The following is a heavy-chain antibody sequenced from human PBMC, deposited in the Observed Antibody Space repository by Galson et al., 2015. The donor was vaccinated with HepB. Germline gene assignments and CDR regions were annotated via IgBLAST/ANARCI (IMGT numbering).Heavy chain of an antibody. CDR1: GFTFSSYG. J-gene: IGHJ5*02. CDR2: IWYDGSNK. V-gene: IGHV3-33*01. Sequence: SLRLSCAASGFTFSSYGMHWVRQAPGKGLEWVAVIWYDGSNKYYADSVKGRFTISRDNSKNTLYLQMNSLRAEDTAVYYCARDSIAAEGFDPWGQGTLVTVSS. D-gene: IGHD6-13*01. CDR3: ARDSIAAEGFDP.